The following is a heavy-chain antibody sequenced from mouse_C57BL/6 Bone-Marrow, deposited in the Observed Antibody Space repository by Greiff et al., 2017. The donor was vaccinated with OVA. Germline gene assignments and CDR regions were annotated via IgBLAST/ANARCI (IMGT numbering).Heavy chain of an antibody. V-gene: IGHV1-64*01. J-gene: IGHJ4*01. CDR2: IHPNSGST. Sequence: QVQLQQPGAELVKPGASVKLSCMASGYTFTSYWMHWVKQRPGQGLEWIGMIHPNSGSTNYNEKFKSKATLTVDKSSSTAYMQLSSLTSEDSAVDYCARGLRRKGGYAMDYWGQGTSVTVSS. D-gene: IGHD2-4*01. CDR1: GYTFTSYW. CDR3: ARGLRRKGGYAMDY.